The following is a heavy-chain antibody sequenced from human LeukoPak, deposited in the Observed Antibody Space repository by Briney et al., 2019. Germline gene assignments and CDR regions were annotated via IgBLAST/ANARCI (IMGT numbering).Heavy chain of an antibody. CDR2: IYYSGST. D-gene: IGHD5-12*01. J-gene: IGHJ6*03. Sequence: SETLSLTCIVSGGSISGYYWSWLRQPPGKGLEWIGYIYYSGSTYYNPSLKSRVTISVDTSKNQFSLKLSSVTAADTAVYYCARYSGYDYPYYYYYYMDVWGKGTTVTVSS. V-gene: IGHV4-59*06. CDR1: GGSISGYY. CDR3: ARYSGYDYPYYYYYYMDV.